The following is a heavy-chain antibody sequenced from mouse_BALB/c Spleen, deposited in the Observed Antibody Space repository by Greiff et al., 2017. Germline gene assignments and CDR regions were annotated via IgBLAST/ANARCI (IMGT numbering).Heavy chain of an antibody. D-gene: IGHD2-3*01. Sequence: VKVVESGPGLVAPSQSLSITCTVSGFSLTSYGVHWVRQPPGKGLEWLGVIWAGGSTNYNSALMSRLSISKDNSKSQVFLKMNSLQTDDTAMYYCARDRAYDGYYVHFDYWGQGTTLTVSS. J-gene: IGHJ2*01. CDR3: ARDRAYDGYYVHFDY. CDR1: GFSLTSYG. V-gene: IGHV2-9*02. CDR2: IWAGGST.